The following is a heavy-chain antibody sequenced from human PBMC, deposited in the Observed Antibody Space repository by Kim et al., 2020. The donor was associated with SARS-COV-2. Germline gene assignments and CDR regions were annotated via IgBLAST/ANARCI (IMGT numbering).Heavy chain of an antibody. CDR3: ARAVSYYYGSGSLDY. J-gene: IGHJ4*02. V-gene: IGHV4-39*07. CDR1: GGSISSSSYY. D-gene: IGHD3-10*01. Sequence: SETLSLTCTVSGGSISSSSYYWGWIRQPPGKGLEWIGSIYYSGSTYYNPSLKSRVTISVDTSKNQFSLKLSSVTAADTAVYYCARAVSYYYGSGSLDYWGQGTLVTVSS. CDR2: IYYSGST.